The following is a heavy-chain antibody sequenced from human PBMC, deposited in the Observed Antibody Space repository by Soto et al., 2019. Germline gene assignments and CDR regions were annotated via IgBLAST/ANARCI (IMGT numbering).Heavy chain of an antibody. Sequence: ASVKVSCKASGYTFTSYYMHWVRQAPGQGLEWMGIINPSGGSTSYAQKFQGRVTMTRDTSTSTVYMELSSLRSEDTAVYYCARGKTSPVVVTAYFDYWGQGTLLTVSS. CDR3: ARGKTSPVVVTAYFDY. J-gene: IGHJ4*02. D-gene: IGHD2-21*02. CDR2: INPSGGST. V-gene: IGHV1-46*01. CDR1: GYTFTSYY.